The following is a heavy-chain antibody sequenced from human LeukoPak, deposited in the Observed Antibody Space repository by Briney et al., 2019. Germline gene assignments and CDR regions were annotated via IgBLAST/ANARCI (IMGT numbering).Heavy chain of an antibody. Sequence: GSLRLSCAASGFTFSSYAMSWVRQAPGKGLEWVSAISGSGGSTYYADSVKGRFTISRDNSKNTLYLQMNSLRAEDTAVYYCAKRGDSGSYHYYYYGMDVWGQGTTVTVSS. V-gene: IGHV3-23*01. J-gene: IGHJ6*02. CDR1: GFTFSSYA. CDR2: ISGSGGST. CDR3: AKRGDSGSYHYYYYGMDV. D-gene: IGHD1-26*01.